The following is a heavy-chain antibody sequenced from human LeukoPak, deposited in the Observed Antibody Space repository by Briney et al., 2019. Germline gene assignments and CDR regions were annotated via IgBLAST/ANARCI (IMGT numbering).Heavy chain of an antibody. J-gene: IGHJ4*02. CDR2: ISGSGGST. V-gene: IGHV3-23*01. CDR1: GFTFSSYA. Sequence: GGSLRLSCAASGFTFSSYAMSWVRQAPGKGLEWVSAISGSGGSTYYADSVKGRFTISSDNSKNTLYLQMNSLRAEDTAVYYCAKDLRQWELLGYFDYWGQGTLVTVSS. D-gene: IGHD1-26*01. CDR3: AKDLRQWELLGYFDY.